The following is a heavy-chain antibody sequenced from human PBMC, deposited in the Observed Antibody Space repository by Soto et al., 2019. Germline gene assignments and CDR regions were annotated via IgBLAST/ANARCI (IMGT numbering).Heavy chain of an antibody. Sequence: GGSLRLSCAASGFTFSNYWMSWVRQAPGTGLEWVANINQDESEKYYVDYVKGRFTISRDNAKNSLYLEMDSLRAEDTAVYYCARRQISPPTRGAATARGAMDVWGQGTTVTVSS. CDR3: ARRQISPPTRGAATARGAMDV. D-gene: IGHD6-13*01. J-gene: IGHJ6*02. CDR1: GFTFSNYW. CDR2: INQDESEK. V-gene: IGHV3-7*01.